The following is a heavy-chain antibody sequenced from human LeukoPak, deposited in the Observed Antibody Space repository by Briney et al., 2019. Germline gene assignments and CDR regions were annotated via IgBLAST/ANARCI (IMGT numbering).Heavy chain of an antibody. CDR3: AKDLVRGADC. CDR1: GFTFSNSA. Sequence: HGGSLRLSCEVSGFTFSNSAMSWVRQAPGRGLEWVSATTGSGGSTFYADSVRGRFIISRDNSKNTLYLQMNSLRAEDTAMYYCAKDLVRGADCWGQGTLVTVSS. J-gene: IGHJ4*02. D-gene: IGHD3-10*01. CDR2: TTGSGGST. V-gene: IGHV3-23*01.